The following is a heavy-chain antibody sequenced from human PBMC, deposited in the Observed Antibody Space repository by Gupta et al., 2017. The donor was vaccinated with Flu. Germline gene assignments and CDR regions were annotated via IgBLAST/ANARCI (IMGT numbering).Heavy chain of an antibody. Sequence: QVQLQQWGAGLLKPSETLSLTCAVYGGSFSGYYWSWIRQPPGKGLEWIGEINHSGSTNYNPSLKSRVTISVDTSKNQFSLKLSSVTAADTAVYYCAREKAAAIYLDPWGQGTLVTVSS. V-gene: IGHV4-34*01. D-gene: IGHD2-2*01. CDR1: GGSFSGYY. J-gene: IGHJ5*02. CDR3: AREKAAAIYLDP. CDR2: INHSGST.